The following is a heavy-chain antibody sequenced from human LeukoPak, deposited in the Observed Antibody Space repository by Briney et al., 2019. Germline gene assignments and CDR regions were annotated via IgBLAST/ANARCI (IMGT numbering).Heavy chain of an antibody. D-gene: IGHD5-18*01. CDR1: GGSISSYY. J-gene: IGHJ6*02. V-gene: IGHV4-4*07. CDR2: IYTSGST. CDR3: ARTAMVSLGYYYYGMDV. Sequence: SETLSLTCTVSGGSISSYYWSWIRQPAGKGLEWIGRIYTSGSTNYNPSLKSRVTMSVDTSKNQFSLKLSSVTAADTAVYYCARTAMVSLGYYYYGMDVWGQGTTVTVSS.